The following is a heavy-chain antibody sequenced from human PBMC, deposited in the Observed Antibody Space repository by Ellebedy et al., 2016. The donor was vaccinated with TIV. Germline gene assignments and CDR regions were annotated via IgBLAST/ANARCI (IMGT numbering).Heavy chain of an antibody. D-gene: IGHD6-13*01. V-gene: IGHV1-69*10. CDR2: IVPILGTA. Sequence: AASVKVSCKASGGTFSNYAITWMRQAPGQGLEWVGGIVPILGTANYAPQFQGSVTITADKSTSTAYMELSSLRSEDTAVYYCARATPGTWSEYFQHWGQGTLVTVSS. CDR1: GGTFSNYA. J-gene: IGHJ1*01. CDR3: ARATPGTWSEYFQH.